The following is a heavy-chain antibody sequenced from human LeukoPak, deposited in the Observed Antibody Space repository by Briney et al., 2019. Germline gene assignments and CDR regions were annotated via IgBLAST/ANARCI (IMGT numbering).Heavy chain of an antibody. J-gene: IGHJ4*02. CDR3: ARGRGHYYDSSGYYLGFDY. D-gene: IGHD3-22*01. V-gene: IGHV1-18*01. CDR2: ISAYNGNT. Sequence: PVASVKVSCKASGYTFTSYGISWVRQAPGQGLEWTGWISAYNGNTNYAQKLQGRVTMTTDTSTSTAYMELRSLRSDDTAVYYCARGRGHYYDSSGYYLGFDYWGQGTLVTVSS. CDR1: GYTFTSYG.